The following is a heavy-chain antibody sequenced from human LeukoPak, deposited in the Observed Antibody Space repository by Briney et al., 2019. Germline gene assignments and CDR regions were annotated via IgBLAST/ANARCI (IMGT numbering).Heavy chain of an antibody. Sequence: GGSLRLSCAASGFTFSSYSMNWVRQAPGKGLEWVSAITGSGVGTYYADSVKGRFTISRDNSKNTLYLQMNSLRAEDTAVYYCAKDLSYFGTFDYWGQGTLVTVSS. CDR1: GFTFSSYS. J-gene: IGHJ4*02. CDR3: AKDLSYFGTFDY. V-gene: IGHV3-23*01. D-gene: IGHD1-26*01. CDR2: ITGSGVGT.